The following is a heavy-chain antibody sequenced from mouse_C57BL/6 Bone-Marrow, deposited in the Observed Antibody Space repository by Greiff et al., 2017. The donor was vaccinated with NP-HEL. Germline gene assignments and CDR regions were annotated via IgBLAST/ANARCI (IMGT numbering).Heavy chain of an antibody. CDR1: GYTFTGYW. CDR3: ASLWCFDY. D-gene: IGHD1-1*02. V-gene: IGHV1-9*01. J-gene: IGHJ2*01. CDR2: LLPGSGST. Sequence: QVQLQQSGAELMKPGASVKLSCKATGYTFTGYWIEWVKQRPGHGLEWIGELLPGSGSTNYTEKFKGTATFTADTSSNTAYMQLSSLTTEDSAIYYCASLWCFDYWGQGTTLTVSS.